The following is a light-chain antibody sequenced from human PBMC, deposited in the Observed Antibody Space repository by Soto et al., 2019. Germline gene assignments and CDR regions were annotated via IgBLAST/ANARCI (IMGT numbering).Light chain of an antibody. CDR2: DDN. CDR3: GSWDSSLSAYV. V-gene: IGLV1-51*01. J-gene: IGLJ1*01. Sequence: QSVMTQPPSVSAAPGQKVTISCSGSSSNIGGNSVSWYQQLPGTAPKLLIYDDNKRPSGIPDRFSGPKSGTSATLGITGFQTGDEADYYCGSWDSSLSAYVFGTGTQLTVL. CDR1: SSNIGGNS.